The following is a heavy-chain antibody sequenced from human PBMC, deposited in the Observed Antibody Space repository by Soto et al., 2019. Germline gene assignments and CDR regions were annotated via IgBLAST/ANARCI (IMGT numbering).Heavy chain of an antibody. V-gene: IGHV4-31*03. CDR1: GGSISNHGYY. D-gene: IGHD2-8*02. CDR3: ARDKITGLFDY. CDR2: IYYSGST. J-gene: IGHJ4*02. Sequence: PSETLSLTCTVSGGSISNHGYYWSWIRQHPGKGLEWIGYIYYSGSTYYNPSLKSRLTISVDTSKNQFSLKLTSVTAADTAVYYCARDKITGLFDYWGQGTLVTVSS.